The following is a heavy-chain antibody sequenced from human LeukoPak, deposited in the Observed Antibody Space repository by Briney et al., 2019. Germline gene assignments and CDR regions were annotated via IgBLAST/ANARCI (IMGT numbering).Heavy chain of an antibody. CDR1: GVSFSSSNHY. V-gene: IGHV4-39*01. CDR2: FYYSGNT. Sequence: SETLSLTCAVSGVSFSSSNHYWGWIRQSPGKGLEWIGSFYYSGNTYNNPSLKSRVTISVDTSKKQFSLKLSSVTAADTAVYYCARGNYYDSSGYVVDYWGQGTLVTVSS. J-gene: IGHJ4*02. CDR3: ARGNYYDSSGYVVDY. D-gene: IGHD3-22*01.